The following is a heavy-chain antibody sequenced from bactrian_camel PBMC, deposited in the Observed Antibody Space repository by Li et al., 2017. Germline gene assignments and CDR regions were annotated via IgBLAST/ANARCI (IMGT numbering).Heavy chain of an antibody. CDR1: GVDYSTFC. V-gene: IGHV3S53*01. Sequence: HVQLVESGGAAVQAGGSLTLSCVVSGVDYSTFCMAWFRQAPGKEREGVATIDMDGPTNYTESVKGRIAISRDNAKNTLYLRIDSLKPEDAAIYYCAAGRPGDGCPIDFPYWGHGTQVTVS. D-gene: IGHD5*01. CDR3: AAGRPGDGCPIDFPY. J-gene: IGHJ6*01. CDR2: IDMDGPT.